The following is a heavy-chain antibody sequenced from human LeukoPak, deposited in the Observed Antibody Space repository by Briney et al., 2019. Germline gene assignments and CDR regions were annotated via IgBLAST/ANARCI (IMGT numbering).Heavy chain of an antibody. Sequence: GESLKISCKGSGYSFTNYWIGWVRQMPGKGLEWMGIIYPGDSYTRYSPSFQGQVTISADKSISTAYLQWSSLKASDTAMYYCVRHLAAAGTGLHPEFDYWGQGTLVTVSS. V-gene: IGHV5-51*01. J-gene: IGHJ4*02. CDR2: IYPGDSYT. D-gene: IGHD6-13*01. CDR3: VRHLAAAGTGLHPEFDY. CDR1: GYSFTNYW.